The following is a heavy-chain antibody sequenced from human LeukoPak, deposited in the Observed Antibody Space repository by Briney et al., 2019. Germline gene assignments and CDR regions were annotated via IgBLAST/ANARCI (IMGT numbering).Heavy chain of an antibody. Sequence: SETLSLTCAVSSYSISSGYYWGWIRQPPGKGLEWIGRIYHSGSTYYNPSLKSRVTISVDTSKNQFSLKLSSVTAADTAVYYCARGVVVISSGDYWGQGTLVTVSS. V-gene: IGHV4-38-2*01. CDR3: ARGVVVISSGDY. CDR2: IYHSGST. CDR1: SYSISSGYY. D-gene: IGHD3-22*01. J-gene: IGHJ4*02.